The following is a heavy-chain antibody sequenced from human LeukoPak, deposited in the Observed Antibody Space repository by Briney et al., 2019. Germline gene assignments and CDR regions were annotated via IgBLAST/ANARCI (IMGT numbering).Heavy chain of an antibody. Sequence: SETLSLTCAVYGGSFSGYYWSWIRQPPGKGLEWIGEINHSGSTNYNPSLKSRVTISVDTSKNQFSLKLSSVTAADTAVYYCARSKICSGGSCHGRHYYYYGMDVWGQGTTVTVSS. D-gene: IGHD2-15*01. J-gene: IGHJ6*02. CDR1: GGSFSGYY. CDR2: INHSGST. V-gene: IGHV4-34*01. CDR3: ARSKICSGGSCHGRHYYYYGMDV.